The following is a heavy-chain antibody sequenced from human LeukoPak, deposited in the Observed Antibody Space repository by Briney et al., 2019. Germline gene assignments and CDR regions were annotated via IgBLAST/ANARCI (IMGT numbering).Heavy chain of an antibody. CDR3: ARVADETYYYDSSGYYYFDY. CDR2: IYSGGST. V-gene: IGHV3-66*01. J-gene: IGHJ4*02. D-gene: IGHD3-22*01. Sequence: GGSLRLSCAASGFTVSSNYMSWVRQAPGKGLEWVSVIYSGGSTYYADSVKGRFTISRDNSKNTLYLQMNSLRAEDTAVYYCARVADETYYYDSSGYYYFDYWGQGTLVTVSS. CDR1: GFTVSSNY.